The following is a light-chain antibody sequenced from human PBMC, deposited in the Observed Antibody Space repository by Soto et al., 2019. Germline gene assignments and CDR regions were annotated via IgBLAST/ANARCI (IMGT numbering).Light chain of an antibody. Sequence: QSALTQPPSASGSLGQSVTISCTGTSSDVGGYNHVSWYRQDPGKVPKLLIYDVSNRPSGVSDRFSASKSGNTASLTVSGLQPEDETDYYCVSYAGSNNLVFGTGTKLTVL. CDR1: SSDVGGYNH. V-gene: IGLV2-8*01. CDR2: DVS. CDR3: VSYAGSNNLV. J-gene: IGLJ1*01.